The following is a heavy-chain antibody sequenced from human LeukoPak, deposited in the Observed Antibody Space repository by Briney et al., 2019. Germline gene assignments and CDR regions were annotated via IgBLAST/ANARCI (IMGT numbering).Heavy chain of an antibody. D-gene: IGHD6-13*01. Sequence: SETLSLTCNVSGDSISRSRHFWAWIRQSPGRGLEWIGYIYNSGSTYYNPSLKSRVTISVDTSKNQFSLKLSSVTAADTAVYYCARARPPGSWYVYQDYYYYMDVWGKGTTVTISS. CDR2: IYNSGST. V-gene: IGHV4-39*07. J-gene: IGHJ6*03. CDR3: ARARPPGSWYVYQDYYYYMDV. CDR1: GDSISRSRHF.